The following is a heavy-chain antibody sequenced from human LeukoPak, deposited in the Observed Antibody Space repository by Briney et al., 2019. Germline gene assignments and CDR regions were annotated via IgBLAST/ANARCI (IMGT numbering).Heavy chain of an antibody. J-gene: IGHJ4*02. CDR2: ISGSGGST. D-gene: IGHD1-26*01. CDR3: AKHEGVGAYSQPFDY. V-gene: IGHV3-23*01. Sequence: WVSXISGSGGSTYYADSVKGRFTISRDNSKNTLYLQMNSLRAEDTAVYYCAKHEGVGAYSQPFDYWGQGTLVTVSS.